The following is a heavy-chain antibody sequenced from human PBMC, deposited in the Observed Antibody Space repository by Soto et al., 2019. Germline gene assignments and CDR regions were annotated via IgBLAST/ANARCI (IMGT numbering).Heavy chain of an antibody. V-gene: IGHV3-30*18. CDR2: ISYDGSNK. J-gene: IGHJ4*02. Sequence: GGSLRLSCAASGFTFSSYGMHWVRQAPGKGLEWVAVISYDGSNKYYADSVKGRFTISRDNSKNTLYLQMNSLRAEDTAVYYCAKDLRIRGGRGFFDYWGQGTLVTVSS. D-gene: IGHD3-10*01. CDR3: AKDLRIRGGRGFFDY. CDR1: GFTFSSYG.